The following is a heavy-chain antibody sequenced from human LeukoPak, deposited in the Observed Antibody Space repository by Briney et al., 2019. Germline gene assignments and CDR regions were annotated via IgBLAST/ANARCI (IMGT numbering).Heavy chain of an antibody. J-gene: IGHJ4*02. CDR2: FDPEDGET. V-gene: IGHV1-24*01. Sequence: ASVKVSCKVSGYTLTELSMHWVRQAPGKGLEWMGGFDPEDGETIYAQKFQGRVTMTEDTSTDTAYMELSSLRSEDTAVYYCATETTSNYYDSSVLSDYWGQGTLVTVSS. CDR1: GYTLTELS. D-gene: IGHD3-22*01. CDR3: ATETTSNYYDSSVLSDY.